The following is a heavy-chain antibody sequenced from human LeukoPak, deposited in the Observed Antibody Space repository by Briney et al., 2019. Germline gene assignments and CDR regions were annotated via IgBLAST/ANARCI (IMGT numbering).Heavy chain of an antibody. CDR3: ARGGIYYDSSGYYYFDY. CDR2: INPNSGGT. V-gene: IGHV1-2*06. Sequence: GASVKVSCKASGYTFISYGISWVRQAPGQGLEWMGRINPNSGGTNYAQKFQGRVTMTRDTSISTAYMELSRLRSDDTAVYYCARGGIYYDSSGYYYFDYWGQGTLVTVSS. CDR1: GYTFISYG. J-gene: IGHJ4*02. D-gene: IGHD3-22*01.